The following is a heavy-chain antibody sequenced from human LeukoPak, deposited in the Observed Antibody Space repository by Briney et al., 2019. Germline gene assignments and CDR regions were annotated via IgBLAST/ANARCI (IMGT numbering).Heavy chain of an antibody. J-gene: IGHJ3*02. CDR2: INHSGST. V-gene: IGHV4-34*01. D-gene: IGHD3-10*01. CDR3: ARGQRGAFDI. Sequence: PSETRSLTCAVHGGSFSGYYWSWIRQPPGKGLEWIGEINHSGSTNYNPALKSRVTISVDTSKNQFSLKLSSVTAADTAVYYCARGQRGAFDIWGQGTMVTVSS. CDR1: GGSFSGYY.